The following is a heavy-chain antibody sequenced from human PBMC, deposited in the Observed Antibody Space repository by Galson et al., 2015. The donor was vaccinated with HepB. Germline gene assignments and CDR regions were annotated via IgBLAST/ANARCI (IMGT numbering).Heavy chain of an antibody. CDR1: GYTLTELS. Sequence: SVKVSCKVSGYTLTELSMHWVRQAPGKGLEWMGGFDPEDGETIYAQKFQGRVTMTEDTSTDTAYMELSSLRSEDTAVYYCATGKKWELHKDFDYWGQGTLVTVSS. V-gene: IGHV1-24*01. CDR2: FDPEDGET. J-gene: IGHJ4*02. D-gene: IGHD1-26*01. CDR3: ATGKKWELHKDFDY.